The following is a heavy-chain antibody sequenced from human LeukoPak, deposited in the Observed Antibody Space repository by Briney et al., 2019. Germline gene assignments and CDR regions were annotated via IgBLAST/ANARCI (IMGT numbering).Heavy chain of an antibody. Sequence: PSETLSLTCTVSGGSVSSGSYYWSWIRQPPGKGLEWIGYIYYSGSTNYNPSLKSRVTISVDTFKNQFSLKLSSVTAADTAVYYCARDWAPRSAFDIWGQGTMVTVSS. CDR3: ARDWAPRSAFDI. V-gene: IGHV4-61*01. D-gene: IGHD3-16*01. CDR1: GGSVSSGSYY. CDR2: IYYSGST. J-gene: IGHJ3*02.